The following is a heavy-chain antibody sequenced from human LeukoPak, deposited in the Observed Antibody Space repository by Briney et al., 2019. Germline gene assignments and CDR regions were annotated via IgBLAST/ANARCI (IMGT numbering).Heavy chain of an antibody. V-gene: IGHV4-59*01. Sequence: SETLSLTCTVSGGSLSSYYWSWIRQPPGKGLEWIGYIYYSGSTNYNPSLKSRVTISVDTSKNQFSLKLSSVTAADTAVYYCARGVDTASYDYWGQGTLVTVSS. CDR3: ARGVDTASYDY. CDR1: GGSLSSYY. J-gene: IGHJ4*02. D-gene: IGHD5-18*01. CDR2: IYYSGST.